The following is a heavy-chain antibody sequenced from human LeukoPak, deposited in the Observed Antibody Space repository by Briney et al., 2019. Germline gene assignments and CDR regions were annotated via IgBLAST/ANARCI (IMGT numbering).Heavy chain of an antibody. CDR1: GGTFSSYA. J-gene: IGHJ4*02. CDR3: ARYPLRWLQLGYFDY. CDR2: IIPIFGTA. V-gene: IGHV1-69*05. Sequence: SVKVSCKASGGTFSSYAISWVRQAPGQGLEWMGGIIPIFGTANYAQKLQGRVTMTTDTSTSTAYMELRSLRSDDTAVYYCARYPLRWLQLGYFDYWGQGTLVTVSS. D-gene: IGHD5-24*01.